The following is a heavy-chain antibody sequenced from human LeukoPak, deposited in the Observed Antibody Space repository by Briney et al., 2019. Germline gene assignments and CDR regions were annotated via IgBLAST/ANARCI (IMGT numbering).Heavy chain of an antibody. CDR1: GVSISSHY. V-gene: IGHV4-59*11. CDR3: ARMVFGIMTGYYHDS. Sequence: SETLSLTCNVSGVSISSHYWSWLRQPPGKGLEWIGYRYLNGNSNYNPSLRSRVTVSIDMSKSQVSLSLNSVTAADTAVYYCARMVFGIMTGYYHDSWGQGTLVTVSS. CDR2: RYLNGNS. D-gene: IGHD2-8*01. J-gene: IGHJ4*02.